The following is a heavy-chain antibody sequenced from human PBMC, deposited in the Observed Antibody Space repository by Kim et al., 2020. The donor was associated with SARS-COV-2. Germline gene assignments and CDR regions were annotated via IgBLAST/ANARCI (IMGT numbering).Heavy chain of an antibody. V-gene: IGHV1-8*01. Sequence: ASVKVSCKASGYTFTSYDINWVRQATGQGLEWMGWMNPNSGNTGYAQKFQGRVTMTRNTSISTAYMELSSLRSEDTAVYYCARSWSGVGAIPWFDPWGQGTLVTVSS. CDR1: GYTFTSYD. CDR3: ARSWSGVGAIPWFDP. J-gene: IGHJ5*02. CDR2: MNPNSGNT. D-gene: IGHD1-26*01.